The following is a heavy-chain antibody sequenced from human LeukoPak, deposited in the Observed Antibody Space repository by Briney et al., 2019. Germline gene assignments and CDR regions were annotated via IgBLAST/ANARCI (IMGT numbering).Heavy chain of an antibody. CDR1: GYIFTTYY. J-gene: IGHJ6*03. CDR3: ARDRTSCSSTSCANYYYYMDV. D-gene: IGHD2-2*01. Sequence: ASVKVSCKTSGYIFTTYYMHWVRQAPGQGLEWMGIINPGGGSTTYAQKFQGRVTMTRDTSTSTVYMELSSLRSEDTAVYYCARDRTSCSSTSCANYYYYMDVWGKGTTVTVSS. V-gene: IGHV1-46*01. CDR2: INPGGGST.